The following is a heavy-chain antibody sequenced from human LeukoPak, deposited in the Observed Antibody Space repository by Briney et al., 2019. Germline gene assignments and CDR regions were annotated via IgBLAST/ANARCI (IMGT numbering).Heavy chain of an antibody. CDR2: IRYDGSNK. CDR3: AKESGTIAAFSYYFDY. CDR1: GFTFSSYG. Sequence: PGGSLRLSCAASGFTFSSYGMHWVRQAPGKGLEWVAFIRYDGSNKYYADSVKGRFTISRDNSKNTLYLQMNSLRAEGTAVYYCAKESGTIAAFSYYFDYWGQGTLVTVSS. J-gene: IGHJ4*02. D-gene: IGHD6-6*01. V-gene: IGHV3-30*02.